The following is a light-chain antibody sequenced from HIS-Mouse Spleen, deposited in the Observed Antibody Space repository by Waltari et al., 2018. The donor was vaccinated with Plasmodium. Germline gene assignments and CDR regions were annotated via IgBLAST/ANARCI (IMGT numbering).Light chain of an antibody. V-gene: IGLV2-8*01. CDR2: EVS. J-gene: IGLJ2*01. Sequence: QSALTQPPSASGSPGQSVTIPCTGTSSDVGGYNYVSWYQQHPGKAPKLMICEVSTRPAGVPDRCSGRQAEDEADYYCSSYAGSDNFVVFGGGTKLTGL. CDR3: SSYAGSDNFVV. CDR1: SSDVGGYNY.